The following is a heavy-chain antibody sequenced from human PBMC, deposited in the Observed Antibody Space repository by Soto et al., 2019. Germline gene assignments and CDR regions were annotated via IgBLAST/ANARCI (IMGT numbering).Heavy chain of an antibody. D-gene: IGHD7-27*01. CDR3: AHRRQLGDFDS. CDR1: GFSLNTSGVC. CDR2: ICWDDGK. V-gene: IGHV2-5*02. J-gene: IGHJ4*02. Sequence: QITLKESGPTLVKPTQTLTLTCTFSGFSLNTSGVCVGWFRQPPGKALEWLAIICWDDGKRYSPSLKSRLTLPQDTSKKQVVLILTNMDPVDTATYFCAHRRQLGDFDSWGQGTLVTVSS.